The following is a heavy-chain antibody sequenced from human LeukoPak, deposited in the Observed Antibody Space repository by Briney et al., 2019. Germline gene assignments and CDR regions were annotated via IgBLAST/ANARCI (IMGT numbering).Heavy chain of an antibody. V-gene: IGHV4-59*01. CDR3: ARGLRWDLLLHFDY. CDR2: IYYSGST. D-gene: IGHD4-23*01. CDR1: GGSISSYY. Sequence: SETLSLTCTVSGGSISSYYWSWIRQPPGKGLEWIGHIYYSGSTNYNPSLKSRVTISVDTSKNQFSLKLSSVTAADTAVYYCARGLRWDLLLHFDYWGQGTLVTVSS. J-gene: IGHJ4*02.